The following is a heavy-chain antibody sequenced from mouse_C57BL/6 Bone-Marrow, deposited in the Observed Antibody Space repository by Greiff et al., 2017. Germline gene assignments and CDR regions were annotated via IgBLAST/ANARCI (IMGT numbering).Heavy chain of an antibody. J-gene: IGHJ3*01. CDR3: SEGDSAFDY. V-gene: IGHV6-3*01. D-gene: IGHD6-1*01. Sequence: EVQVVESGGGLVQPGGSMKLSCVASGFTFSNYWMNWVRQSPEKGLEWVAQIRLKSDNYATHYAESVKGRFTFSRDDSKSSVYLKMNNLKAEDAGIYYGSEGDSAFDYWGQGTLVTVSA. CDR1: GFTFSNYW. CDR2: IRLKSDNYAT.